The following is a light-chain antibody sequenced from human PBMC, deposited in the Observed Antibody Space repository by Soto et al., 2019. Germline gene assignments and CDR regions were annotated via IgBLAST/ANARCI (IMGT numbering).Light chain of an antibody. CDR2: DVN. J-gene: IGLJ1*01. CDR3: VSFAGGTYV. CDR1: SSDVGAYIF. Sequence: QSALTQPPSASGSPGQSVTISCTGTSSDVGAYIFVSWYQQHPGKAPKLMVYDVNRRPPGVPDRFFGSKSGNTASLTVSGLQDEDEADYYCVSFAGGTYVFGTGTKVTV. V-gene: IGLV2-8*01.